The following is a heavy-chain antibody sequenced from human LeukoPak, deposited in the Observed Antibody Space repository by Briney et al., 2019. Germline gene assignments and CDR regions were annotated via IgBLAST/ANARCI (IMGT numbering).Heavy chain of an antibody. D-gene: IGHD6-13*01. V-gene: IGHV1-46*01. CDR1: GYTFTSYY. J-gene: IGHJ4*02. CDR3: ARGLDRGGRSSWYVGDDY. CDR2: INPSGGST. Sequence: ASVKVSCKASGYTFTSYYMHWVRQAPGQGLEWMGIINPSGGSTSYTQKFQGRVTMTRDMSTSTVYMELSSLRSEDTAVYYCARGLDRGGRSSWYVGDDYWGQGTLVTVSS.